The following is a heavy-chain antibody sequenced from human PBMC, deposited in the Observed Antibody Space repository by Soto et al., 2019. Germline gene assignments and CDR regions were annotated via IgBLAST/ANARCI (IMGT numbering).Heavy chain of an antibody. V-gene: IGHV3-11*06. D-gene: IGHD1-1*01. J-gene: IGHJ6*02. CDR2: ISSSSSYT. Sequence: GGSLRLSCAASGFTFSDYYMSWIRQAPGKGLEWVSYISSSSSYTNYADSVKGRFTISRDNAKNSLYLQMNSLRAEDTAVYYCARDYFRDNLYYYYGMDVWGQGTTVTVSS. CDR1: GFTFSDYY. CDR3: ARDYFRDNLYYYYGMDV.